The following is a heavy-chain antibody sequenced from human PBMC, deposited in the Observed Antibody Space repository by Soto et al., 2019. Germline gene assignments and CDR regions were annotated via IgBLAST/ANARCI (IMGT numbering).Heavy chain of an antibody. V-gene: IGHV5-10-1*01. CDR2: IDPSDSYT. Sequence: PGESLKISCKGSGYSFTSYWISWVRQMPGKGLEWMGRIDPSDSYTNYSPSFQGHVTISADKSISTAYLQWSSLKASDTAMYYCARHIMVRGVIPYYYYGMDVWGQGTTVTVSS. CDR1: GYSFTSYW. J-gene: IGHJ6*02. D-gene: IGHD3-10*01. CDR3: ARHIMVRGVIPYYYYGMDV.